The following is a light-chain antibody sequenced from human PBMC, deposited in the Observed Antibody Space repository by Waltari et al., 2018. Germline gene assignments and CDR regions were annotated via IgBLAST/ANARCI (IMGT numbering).Light chain of an antibody. CDR1: RDISAL. V-gene: IGKV1-16*01. CDR3: QQYHDAPYT. CDR2: QAS. Sequence: IQMTQSPTSLSASVGDRVTIPCRASRDISALLAWFQQKPGKAPQPLIYQASTLQRGVPSRFGSSGYGTEFTLIISGLQPEDFATYYCQQYHDAPYTFGQGTKIEIK. J-gene: IGKJ2*01.